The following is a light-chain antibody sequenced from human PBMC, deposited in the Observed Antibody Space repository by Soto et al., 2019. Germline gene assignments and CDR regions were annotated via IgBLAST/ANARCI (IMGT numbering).Light chain of an antibody. CDR2: AAS. CDR3: QQNYRATPWT. J-gene: IGKJ1*01. V-gene: IGKV1-39*01. Sequence: LPLNQFSLSPFSSFGDRITITCRASLSISRYLNWYQHKPGKAPKLLINAASSLERGVPSRFSGGGSGTDFTLNISSLQPDDFATYYCQQNYRATPWTFGQGTKVDI. CDR1: LSISRY.